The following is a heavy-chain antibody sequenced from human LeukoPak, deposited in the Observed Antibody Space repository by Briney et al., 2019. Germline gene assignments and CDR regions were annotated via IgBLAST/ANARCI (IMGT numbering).Heavy chain of an antibody. Sequence: TSVKVSCKASGYTFTSYDINWVRQATGQGLEWMGWMNPNSGNTGYAQKFQGRVTMTRNTSISTAYMELSSLRSEDTAVYYCARGRDGYNYLNYWGQGTLVTVSS. CDR2: MNPNSGNT. J-gene: IGHJ4*02. V-gene: IGHV1-8*01. CDR1: GYTFTSYD. D-gene: IGHD5-24*01. CDR3: ARGRDGYNYLNY.